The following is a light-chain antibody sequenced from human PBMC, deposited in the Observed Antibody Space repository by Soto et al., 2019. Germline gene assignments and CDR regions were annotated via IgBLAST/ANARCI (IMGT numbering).Light chain of an antibody. CDR2: DVS. V-gene: IGLV2-14*01. J-gene: IGLJ2*01. CDR1: SSDVGGYNY. CDR3: SSHTSSSTLVV. Sequence: QSALTQPASVSGSPGQSITISCTGTSSDVGGYNYVSWYQQYPGKAPKLLIYDVSNRPSGVSNRFSGSKSGNTASLTISGLQAEDEADYYCSSHTSSSTLVVFGGGTKLTVL.